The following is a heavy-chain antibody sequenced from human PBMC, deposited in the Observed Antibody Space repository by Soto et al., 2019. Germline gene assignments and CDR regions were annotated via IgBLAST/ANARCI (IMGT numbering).Heavy chain of an antibody. Sequence: ASVKVSCKASGGTFSSYAISWVRQAPGQGLEWMGGIIPIFGTANYAQKFQGRVTITADESTSTAYMELSSLRSEDTAVYYCAREAAAAGPQFDYWGQGTLVTVSS. CDR2: IIPIFGTA. J-gene: IGHJ4*02. D-gene: IGHD6-13*01. CDR3: AREAAAAGPQFDY. CDR1: GGTFSSYA. V-gene: IGHV1-69*13.